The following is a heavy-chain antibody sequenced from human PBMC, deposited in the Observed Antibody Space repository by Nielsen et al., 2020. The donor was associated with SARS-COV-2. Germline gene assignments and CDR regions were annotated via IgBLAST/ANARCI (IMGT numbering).Heavy chain of an antibody. V-gene: IGHV3-64D*08. CDR3: VKPSGFNVGSLPTANRDFV. CDR1: EFTFSAYA. J-gene: IGHJ3*01. D-gene: IGHD5-12*01. Sequence: GSSLRLPFSASEFTFSAYAMQWVSQAPGNGLEYVPVINNIGVITSYVASVKGRFTTSRDNSKNTLYLQMSGLRSDDTAVYYCVKPSGFNVGSLPTANRDFVWGQGTMVTVSS. CDR2: INNIGVIT.